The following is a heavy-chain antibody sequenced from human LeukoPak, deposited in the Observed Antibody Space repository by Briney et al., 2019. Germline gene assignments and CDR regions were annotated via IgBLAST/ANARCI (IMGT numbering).Heavy chain of an antibody. CDR1: GFTFSSYA. CDR2: ISGSGGST. V-gene: IGHV3-23*01. CDR3: ANYYDSSAPTPYPE. D-gene: IGHD3-22*01. J-gene: IGHJ4*02. Sequence: QSGGSLRLSCAASGFTFSSYAMSWVRQAPGKGLEWVSAISGSGGSTYYADSVKGRFTISRDSSKNTLYLQMNSLRAEDTAVYYCANYYDSSAPTPYPEWGQGTLVTVSS.